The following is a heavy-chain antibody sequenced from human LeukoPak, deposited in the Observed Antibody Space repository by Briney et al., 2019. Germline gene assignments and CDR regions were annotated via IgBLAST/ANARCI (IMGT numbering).Heavy chain of an antibody. V-gene: IGHV1-69*06. J-gene: IGHJ4*02. Sequence: SVKVSCKASGGTFSNYPINWVRQAPGQGLEWMGGITPIFGTANYLQKFQGRVTITADKSTSTAYMELSRLRSEDTAIYYCARASSDDTAMATPFAYWGQGTLVTVSS. CDR1: GGTFSNYP. D-gene: IGHD5-18*01. CDR2: ITPIFGTA. CDR3: ARASSDDTAMATPFAY.